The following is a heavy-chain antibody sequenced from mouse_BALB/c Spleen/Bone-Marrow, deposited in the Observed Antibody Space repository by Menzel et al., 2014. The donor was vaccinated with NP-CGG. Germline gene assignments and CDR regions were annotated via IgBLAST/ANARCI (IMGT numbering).Heavy chain of an antibody. CDR1: GYAFTNYL. CDR2: INPGNGGT. V-gene: IGHV1-54*01. J-gene: IGHJ4*01. CDR3: ARRDYAMDY. Sequence: VKLQESGAELVRPGTSVKVSCKASGYAFTNYLIEWVKQRPGQGLEWIGVINPGNGGTNYNEKFKGKATLTADKSSSTAYMQLSSLTSDDSAVYFCARRDYAMDYWGQGTSVTVSS.